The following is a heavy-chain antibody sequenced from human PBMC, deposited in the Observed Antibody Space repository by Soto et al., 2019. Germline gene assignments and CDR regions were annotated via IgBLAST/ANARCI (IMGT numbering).Heavy chain of an antibody. D-gene: IGHD6-19*01. V-gene: IGHV3-48*02. CDR3: AREGYSSGWSVDY. Sequence: GGSLGLSCAAYGFTFSSYSMNWVRQAPGKGLEWVSYISSSSSTIYYADSVKGRFTISRDNAKNSLYLQMNSLRDEDTAVYYCAREGYSSGWSVDYWGQGTLVTVSS. CDR1: GFTFSSYS. CDR2: ISSSSSTI. J-gene: IGHJ4*02.